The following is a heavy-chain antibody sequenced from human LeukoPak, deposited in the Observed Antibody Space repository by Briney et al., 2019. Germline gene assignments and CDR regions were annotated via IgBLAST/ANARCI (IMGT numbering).Heavy chain of an antibody. V-gene: IGHV1-18*01. J-gene: IGHJ6*02. CDR1: GYTLTSYG. CDR2: ISAYNGNT. CDR3: ARDQATVTIFYYYYYGTDV. D-gene: IGHD4-11*01. Sequence: GASVKVSCKASGYTLTSYGISWVRQAPGQGLEWMGWISAYNGNTNYAQKLQGRVTMTTDTSTSTAYMELRSLRSDDTAVYYCARDQATVTIFYYYYYGTDVWGQGTTVTVSS.